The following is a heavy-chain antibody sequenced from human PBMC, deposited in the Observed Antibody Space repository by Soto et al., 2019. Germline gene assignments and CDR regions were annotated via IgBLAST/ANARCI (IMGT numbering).Heavy chain of an antibody. CDR3: ATDLFGGYFDY. D-gene: IGHD2-15*01. V-gene: IGHV1-24*01. CDR1: GYTLSELS. Sequence: GASVKVSCKVSGYTLSELSMHWVRQTPEQGLEWMGGFDPEDGERIYAEKFQDRVAMTEDTSTDTAYMDLRSLRAEDTAVYYCATDLFGGYFDYWGQGTLVTVSS. J-gene: IGHJ4*02. CDR2: FDPEDGER.